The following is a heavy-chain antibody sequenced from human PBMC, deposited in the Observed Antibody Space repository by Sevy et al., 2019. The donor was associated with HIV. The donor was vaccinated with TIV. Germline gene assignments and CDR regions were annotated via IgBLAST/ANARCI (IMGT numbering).Heavy chain of an antibody. CDR3: ARTNENYHDTTGYEVSFDI. CDR2: VYYSWTT. V-gene: IGHV4-59*01. J-gene: IGHJ3*02. Sequence: SETLSLTCTVSGGSISSYYWSWIRQPPGKGLEWIGYVYYSWTTNYNPSLKSRVTLSVDTSKNQFTLKLRSVTAADTAVYFYARTNENYHDTTGYEVSFDIWGQGTMVTVSS. D-gene: IGHD3-22*01. CDR1: GGSISSYY.